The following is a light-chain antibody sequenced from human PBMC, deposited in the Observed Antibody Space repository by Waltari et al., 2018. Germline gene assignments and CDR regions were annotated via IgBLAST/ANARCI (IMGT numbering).Light chain of an antibody. CDR2: GNS. CDR1: SSNIGAGYD. Sequence: QSVLTQPPSVSGAPGQRVTISCTGSSSNIGAGYDVHWYQQLPGTAPKLPIYGNSNRPSGVPDGFTGSKSGTSASLAITGLQAEDEADYYCQSYDYSLSGDVVFGGGTKLTVL. J-gene: IGLJ2*01. CDR3: QSYDYSLSGDVV. V-gene: IGLV1-40*01.